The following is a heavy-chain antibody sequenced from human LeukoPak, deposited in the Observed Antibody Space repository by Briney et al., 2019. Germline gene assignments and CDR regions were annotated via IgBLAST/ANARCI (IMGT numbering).Heavy chain of an antibody. CDR3: ARVWAPVVTANSDY. CDR1: GFTFSSYA. J-gene: IGHJ4*02. V-gene: IGHV3-23*01. CDR2: ISGSGGST. D-gene: IGHD2-21*02. Sequence: GGSLRLSCAASGFTFSSYAMSWVRQAPGKGLEWVSAISGSGGSTYYADSVKGRFTISRDNAKNSLYLQMNSLRAEDTAVYYCARVWAPVVTANSDYWGQGTLVTVSS.